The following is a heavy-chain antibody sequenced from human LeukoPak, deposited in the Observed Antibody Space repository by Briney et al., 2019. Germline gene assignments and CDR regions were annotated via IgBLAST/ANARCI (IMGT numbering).Heavy chain of an antibody. V-gene: IGHV4-34*01. J-gene: IGHJ4*02. D-gene: IGHD2-2*01. CDR2: IKHSGST. CDR1: GGFFSNYY. Sequence: KPSETLSLTCAANGGFFSNYYWSWIRQPPGKGLYWIGEIKHSGSTNYNPSLKSRVTISVDTSKNQFSLRLSSVTASDTAVYYCARGVTDIVVVPRATKRTRFFDFWGQGIQVTVSS. CDR3: ARGVTDIVVVPRATKRTRFFDF.